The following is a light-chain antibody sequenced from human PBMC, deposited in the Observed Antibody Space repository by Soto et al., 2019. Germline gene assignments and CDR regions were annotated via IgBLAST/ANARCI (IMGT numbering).Light chain of an antibody. Sequence: QFVLTQPASVSGSPGQSITISCTGVTTDVDGYDYVSWYQQHPGQAPQLLIYDVNSRPSGISYRFSGSKSGDTASLTISGLQAEDDADYYCSSYTSSAPFYVFGAGTKVTVL. CDR3: SSYTSSAPFYV. CDR2: DVN. CDR1: TTDVDGYDY. J-gene: IGLJ1*01. V-gene: IGLV2-14*03.